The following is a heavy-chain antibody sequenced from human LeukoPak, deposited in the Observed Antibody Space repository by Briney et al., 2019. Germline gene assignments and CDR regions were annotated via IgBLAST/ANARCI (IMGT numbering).Heavy chain of an antibody. V-gene: IGHV3-43*02. CDR1: GFTFDDYA. J-gene: IGHJ4*02. Sequence: PGGSLRLSCAASGFTFDDYAMHWVRQAPGKGLEWVSLISGDGGSTYYADSVKGRFTISRDNCKNSLYLQMNSLRTEDTALYYCAKAKLLWFGELSGMDYWGQGTLVTVSS. CDR2: ISGDGGST. D-gene: IGHD3-10*01. CDR3: AKAKLLWFGELSGMDY.